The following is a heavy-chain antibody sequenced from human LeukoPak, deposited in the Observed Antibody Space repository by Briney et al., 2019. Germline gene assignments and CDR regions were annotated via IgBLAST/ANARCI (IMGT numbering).Heavy chain of an antibody. D-gene: IGHD6-13*01. V-gene: IGHV7-4-1*02. CDR2: INTNTGNP. CDR3: ARVDSEQQLVLGWFDP. CDR1: GYTFTGHY. Sequence: ASVKVSCKASGYTFTGHYMHWVRQAPGQGLEWMGWINTNTGNPTYAQGFTGRFVFSLDTSVSTAYLQISSLKAEDTAVYYCARVDSEQQLVLGWFDPWGQGTLVTVSS. J-gene: IGHJ5*02.